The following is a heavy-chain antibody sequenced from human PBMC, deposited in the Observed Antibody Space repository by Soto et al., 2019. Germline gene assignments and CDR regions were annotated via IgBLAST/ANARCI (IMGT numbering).Heavy chain of an antibody. J-gene: IGHJ3*02. CDR2: IGTAGDT. V-gene: IGHV3-13*01. D-gene: IGHD3-16*01. CDR3: ARTGGDFAFDI. CDR1: GFTFSSYD. Sequence: EVQLVESGGGLVQPGGSLRLSCAASGFTFSSYDMHWVRQATGKGLEWVSAIGTAGDTYYPGSVKGRFTISRENAKNSLYLQMNSLRAGDRAVYYCARTGGDFAFDIWGQGTMVTVSS.